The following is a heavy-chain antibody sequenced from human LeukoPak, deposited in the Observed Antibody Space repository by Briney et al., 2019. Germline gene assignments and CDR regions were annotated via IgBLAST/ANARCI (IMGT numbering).Heavy chain of an antibody. D-gene: IGHD1-14*01. CDR2: IDREDGQS. J-gene: IGHJ5*02. CDR1: GYALNESS. CDR3: ATKNLFHL. Sequence: ASGKISCKVSGYALNESSIHWVRQAPGKGLEWVGGIDREDGQSIYAQNFQGRVSLPDDTSAQTAYMEVTSLRSEGTAVYYCATKNLFHLWGQGTLVSVSS. V-gene: IGHV1-24*01.